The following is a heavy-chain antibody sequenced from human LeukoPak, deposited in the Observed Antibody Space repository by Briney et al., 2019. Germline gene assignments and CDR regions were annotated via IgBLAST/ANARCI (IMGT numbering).Heavy chain of an antibody. CDR3: AKVRRDGYNFWFDP. D-gene: IGHD5-24*01. CDR1: GFIFSSYS. Sequence: GGSLRLSCAASGFIFSSYSMSWVRQAPGKGLEWVSVITGSGGNTYYADSVKGRFTISKDNSKNTLYLQMNSLRAEDTAVYYCAKVRRDGYNFWFDPWGQGTLVTVSS. J-gene: IGHJ5*02. V-gene: IGHV3-23*01. CDR2: ITGSGGNT.